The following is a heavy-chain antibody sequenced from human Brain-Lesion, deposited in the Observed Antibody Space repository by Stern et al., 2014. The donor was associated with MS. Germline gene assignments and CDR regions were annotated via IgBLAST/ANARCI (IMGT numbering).Heavy chain of an antibody. V-gene: IGHV1-8*01. J-gene: IGHJ4*02. CDR1: GYTFSSYD. CDR2: MTPYSGNT. Sequence: VQLVQSGSEVKKPGASVKVSCKASGYTFSSYDITWVRQASGHGLEWMGWMTPYSGNTGYAQKFKGRVSMTSDPSISTVYMELTSLTSDDTAVYFCARAVRNQLLSEYWGQGTLVTVSS. D-gene: IGHD2-2*01. CDR3: ARAVRNQLLSEY.